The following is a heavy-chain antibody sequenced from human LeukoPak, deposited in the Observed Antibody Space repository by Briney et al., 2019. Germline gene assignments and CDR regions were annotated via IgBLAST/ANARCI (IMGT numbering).Heavy chain of an antibody. CDR1: GGSIGTYY. Sequence: SETLSLTCTVSGGSIGTYYWTWIRQPPGKGLEWIGYIDYSESTNYNPSLKSRVTISGDTSRNQVSLKLRSVTAADTAVYYCAKIRERTGTTFDSWGQGTLVTVSS. J-gene: IGHJ4*02. CDR2: IDYSEST. CDR3: AKIRERTGTTFDS. D-gene: IGHD1-1*01. V-gene: IGHV4-59*08.